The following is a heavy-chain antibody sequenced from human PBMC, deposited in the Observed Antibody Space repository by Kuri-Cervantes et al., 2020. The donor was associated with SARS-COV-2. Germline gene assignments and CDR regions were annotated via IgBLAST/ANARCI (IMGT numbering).Heavy chain of an antibody. D-gene: IGHD3-22*01. CDR1: GGSLTDFY. CDR3: ARRHVYSSRVGDS. V-gene: IGHV4-34*01. Sequence: SETLSLTCAVYGGSLTDFYWNWIRQSPGKGLEWIGEINHGGSATYNPSLKSRVTITVDTSKNQFSLKLTSVTVADTAVYYCARRHVYSSRVGDSWGQGTLVTVSS. CDR2: INHGGSA. J-gene: IGHJ4*02.